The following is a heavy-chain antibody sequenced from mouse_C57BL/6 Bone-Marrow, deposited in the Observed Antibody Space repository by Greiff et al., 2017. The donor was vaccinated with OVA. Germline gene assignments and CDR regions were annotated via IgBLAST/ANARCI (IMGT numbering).Heavy chain of an antibody. V-gene: IGHV1-82*01. Sequence: VQLQQSGPELVKPGASVKISCKASGYAFSSSWMNWVKQRPGKGLEWIGRIYPGDGDTNYNGKFKGKATLTEDKSSSTAYMQLSSLTSEDSAVYFCATRYGYDEDYWGQGTTLTVSS. J-gene: IGHJ2*01. CDR3: ATRYGYDEDY. CDR1: GYAFSSSW. CDR2: IYPGDGDT. D-gene: IGHD2-2*01.